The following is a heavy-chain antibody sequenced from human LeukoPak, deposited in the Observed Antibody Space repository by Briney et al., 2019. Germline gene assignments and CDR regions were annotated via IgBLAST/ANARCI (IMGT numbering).Heavy chain of an antibody. D-gene: IGHD5-24*01. V-gene: IGHV1-69*05. CDR1: GASFSSYT. Sequence: SVKLSCKASGASFSSYTISWVRQAPGHGLEWMQRIIPNFGTANYAQKNQGSVTTTTDQSTSTAYMEQSNLRPEDTACNYCARRRDGYNYYFDYLGQGTLVTVSS. J-gene: IGHJ4*02. CDR2: IIPNFGTA. CDR3: ARRRDGYNYYFDY.